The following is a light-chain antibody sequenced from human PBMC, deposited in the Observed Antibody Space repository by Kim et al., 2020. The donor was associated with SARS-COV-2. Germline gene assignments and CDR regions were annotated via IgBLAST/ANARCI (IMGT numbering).Light chain of an antibody. CDR1: SSNLARHC. CDR3: ATWDVTLNGWV. CDR2: NDN. V-gene: IGLV1-44*01. J-gene: IGLJ3*02. Sequence: QCVHRSWSGSSSNLARHCVNGYQQLPGTAPKVFIYNDNQRPSGVPDRFSGSRSGTSASLAISGLQSEDEADYYCATWDVTLNGWVFGGGTQLTVL.